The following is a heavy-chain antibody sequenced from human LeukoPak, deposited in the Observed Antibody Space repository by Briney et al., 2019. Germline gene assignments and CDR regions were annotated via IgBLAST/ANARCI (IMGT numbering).Heavy chain of an antibody. V-gene: IGHV3-23*01. J-gene: IGHJ4*02. Sequence: PGKSLRLSCEASGFTFSNYGMHWVRQAPGKGLEWVSVISVSGDWTYYADSVKGRFTISRDNSKNTLYLQMNSLRAEDTAVYYCANYRQSITAAGNSREFADYWGQGTLVTVSS. CDR2: ISVSGDWT. CDR3: ANYRQSITAAGNSREFADY. CDR1: GFTFSNYG. D-gene: IGHD6-13*01.